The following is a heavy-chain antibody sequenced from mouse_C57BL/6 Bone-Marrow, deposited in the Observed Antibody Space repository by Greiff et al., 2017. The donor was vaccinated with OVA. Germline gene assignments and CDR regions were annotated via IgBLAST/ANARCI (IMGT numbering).Heavy chain of an antibody. Sequence: QVQLQQSGAELARPGASVKLSCKASGYTFTSFGISWVQQRTGQGLEWIGALYPRSGNTYYNEKFKVKAPLTADKSSSTAYMELRSLTSEDSAVYFCARENYYGSSDWYFDVWGTGTTVTVSS. J-gene: IGHJ1*03. CDR1: GYTFTSFG. V-gene: IGHV1-81*01. CDR3: ARENYYGSSDWYFDV. D-gene: IGHD1-1*01. CDR2: LYPRSGNT.